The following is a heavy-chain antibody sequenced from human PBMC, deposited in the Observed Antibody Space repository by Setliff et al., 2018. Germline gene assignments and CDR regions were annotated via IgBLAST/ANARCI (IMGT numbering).Heavy chain of an antibody. Sequence: SVKVSCKASGGSFSTFCISWVRQAPGQGLDWMGRIIPVSGIPHFAQRFRGRVTLTADEATNTAYLELSSLRSDDTAVYYCAGDGGGYCATTSCFHFDYWGQGTQVTVSS. J-gene: IGHJ4*02. D-gene: IGHD2-15*01. V-gene: IGHV1-69*13. CDR1: GGSFSTFC. CDR2: IIPVSGIP. CDR3: AGDGGGYCATTSCFHFDY.